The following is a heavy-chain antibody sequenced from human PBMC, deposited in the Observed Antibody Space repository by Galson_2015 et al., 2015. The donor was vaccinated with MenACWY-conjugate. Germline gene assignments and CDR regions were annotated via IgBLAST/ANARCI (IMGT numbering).Heavy chain of an antibody. Sequence: SMRLSCAASRFTFSSYAMSWVRQAPGKGLEWVSTISGSGDSTYYADSVEGRFTISRDNSRNTLYLQMNSLRAEDTAVYYCAKGDIGYFYSGLRFDYWGQGTLVTVSS. CDR2: ISGSGDST. J-gene: IGHJ4*02. CDR3: AKGDIGYFYSGLRFDY. CDR1: RFTFSSYA. V-gene: IGHV3-23*01. D-gene: IGHD3-22*01.